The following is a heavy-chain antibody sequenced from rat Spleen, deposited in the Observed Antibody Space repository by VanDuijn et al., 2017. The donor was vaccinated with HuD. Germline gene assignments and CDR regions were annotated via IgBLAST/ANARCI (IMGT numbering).Heavy chain of an antibody. Sequence: EVQLVESGGGLVQPGRSLKLSCAASGFTFNNYWMTWIRQAPGKGLEWVATITHIGATSYYPDSVKGRFTISREDGRSTLYLQMNSLRSEDTATYYCTREDYVLTDWGQGVMVTVSS. D-gene: IGHD1-12*01. CDR2: ITHIGATS. J-gene: IGHJ2*01. CDR1: GFTFNNYW. V-gene: IGHV5-31*01. CDR3: TREDYVLTD.